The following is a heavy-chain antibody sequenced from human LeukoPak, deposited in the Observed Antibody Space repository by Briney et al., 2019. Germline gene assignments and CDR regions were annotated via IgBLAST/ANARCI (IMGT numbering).Heavy chain of an antibody. V-gene: IGHV1-2*06. D-gene: IGHD2-21*02. Sequence: ASVKVSCKASGYTFTGYYMHWVRQAPGQGLEWMGRINPNSGGTNYAQKFQGRVTMTRDTSISTAYMELSRLRSDDTAVYYCARDAGDYLPSHCGGDCYSVYFDYWGQGTLVTVSS. J-gene: IGHJ4*02. CDR1: GYTFTGYY. CDR3: ARDAGDYLPSHCGGDCYSVYFDY. CDR2: INPNSGGT.